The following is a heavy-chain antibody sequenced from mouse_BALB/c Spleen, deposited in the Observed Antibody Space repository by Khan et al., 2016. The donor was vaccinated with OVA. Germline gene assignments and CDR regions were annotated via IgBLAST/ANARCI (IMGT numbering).Heavy chain of an antibody. CDR1: GYSFTSYY. CDR3: TRHGYVAWFTY. Sequence: EVQLQESGPELMKPGASVKISCQASGYSFTSYYIPLVIQSHGKSLECIGYIDPFRGVTTSNQKLKGRATLTVDKSSSTAYIHLSNLTSEDSVVYDCTRHGYVAWFTYWGQGTLVTVSA. J-gene: IGHJ3*01. CDR2: IDPFRGVT. D-gene: IGHD2-2*01. V-gene: IGHV1-31*01.